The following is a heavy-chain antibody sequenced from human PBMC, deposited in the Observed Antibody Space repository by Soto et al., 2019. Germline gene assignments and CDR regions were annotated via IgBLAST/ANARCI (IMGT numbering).Heavy chain of an antibody. J-gene: IGHJ4*02. CDR2: SSYNGGT. CDR3: ASHGIEVVWRGFDF. Sequence: PSETLSLTCTVSTDSSSFTNSNWGWIRQPPGKGLQWVGSSSYNGGTFYNPSLKGRVVISFDTSKTQSSLQVTSGTAADTAVYFCASHGIEVVWRGFDFWGQGTTVTVSS. V-gene: IGHV4-39*01. CDR1: TDSSSFTNSN. D-gene: IGHD3-10*01.